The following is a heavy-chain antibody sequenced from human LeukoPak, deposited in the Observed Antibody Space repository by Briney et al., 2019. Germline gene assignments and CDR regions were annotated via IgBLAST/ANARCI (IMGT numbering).Heavy chain of an antibody. CDR3: ARDFGETALPNWFDP. CDR1: GGSISSTSYY. J-gene: IGHJ5*02. D-gene: IGHD3-16*01. V-gene: IGHV4-39*07. Sequence: SETLSLTCNVSGGSISSTSYYWGWIRQPPGKGLEWLGNIYYTGTTYYNPSLKSRVTISVDTSKNQFSLKLSSVTAADTAVYYCARDFGETALPNWFDPWGQGTLVIVSS. CDR2: IYYTGTT.